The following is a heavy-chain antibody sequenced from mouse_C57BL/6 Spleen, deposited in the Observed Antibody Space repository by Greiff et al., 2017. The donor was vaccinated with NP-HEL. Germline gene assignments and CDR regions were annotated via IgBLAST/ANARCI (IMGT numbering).Heavy chain of an antibody. CDR3: ARSYYGNYYAMDY. D-gene: IGHD2-10*01. V-gene: IGHV14-2*01. J-gene: IGHJ4*01. Sequence: VQLQQSGAELVKPGASVKLSCTASGFNIKDYYMHWVKQRTEQGLEWIGRIDPEDGETKYVPKFQGKATITADTSSNTAYLQLSSLTSEDTAVYYCARSYYGNYYAMDYWGQGTSVTVSS. CDR2: IDPEDGET. CDR1: GFNIKDYY.